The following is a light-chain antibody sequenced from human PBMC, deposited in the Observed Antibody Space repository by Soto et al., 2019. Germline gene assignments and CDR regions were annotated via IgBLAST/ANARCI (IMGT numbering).Light chain of an antibody. CDR3: QQYGSPPNT. Sequence: EIVLTQSPGTQSLSPGERVNLSCRTSQSVSSSSLAWYQQKPGQAPRLLIYGASSRATGIPDRFSGSGSGTDFTLTISRLEPEDFAVYYCQQYGSPPNTFGQGTKLEI. J-gene: IGKJ2*01. V-gene: IGKV3-20*01. CDR2: GAS. CDR1: QSVSSSS.